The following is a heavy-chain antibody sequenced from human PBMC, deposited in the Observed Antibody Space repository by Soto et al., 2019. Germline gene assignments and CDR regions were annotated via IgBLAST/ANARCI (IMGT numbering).Heavy chain of an antibody. J-gene: IGHJ4*02. Sequence: VASVKVSCKGSGGTFSSYAISWVRQAPGQGLEWMGGIIPIFGTANYAQKFQGRVTITADESTSTAYMELSSLRSEDTAVYYCARSGRMVYAIDPWWIPYYFGYWGQGTLVMVSS. V-gene: IGHV1-69*13. D-gene: IGHD2-8*01. CDR1: GGTFSSYA. CDR3: ARSGRMVYAIDPWWIPYYFGY. CDR2: IIPIFGTA.